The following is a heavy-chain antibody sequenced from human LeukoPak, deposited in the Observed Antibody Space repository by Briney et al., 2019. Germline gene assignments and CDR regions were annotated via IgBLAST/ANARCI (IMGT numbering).Heavy chain of an antibody. Sequence: GGSLRLSCAASGFTFSSYWMHWVRQAPGKGLVWVSRINTDGISTNYADSVEGRFTISRDNAKNTLYLQMNSLRAEDTAVYYCARRPPMVRGVFDYWGQGTLVTVSS. CDR1: GFTFSSYW. V-gene: IGHV3-74*01. CDR3: ARRPPMVRGVFDY. CDR2: INTDGIST. D-gene: IGHD3-10*01. J-gene: IGHJ4*02.